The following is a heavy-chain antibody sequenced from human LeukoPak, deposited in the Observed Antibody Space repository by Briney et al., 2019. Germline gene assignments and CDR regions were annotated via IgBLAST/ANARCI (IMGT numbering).Heavy chain of an antibody. CDR3: AKELKGYCSSTSCDGFDY. CDR2: IRYDGSNK. CDR1: GFTFSSYG. J-gene: IGHJ4*02. D-gene: IGHD2-2*01. Sequence: GGSLRLSCAASGFTFSSYGMHWVRQAPGKGLEWVAFIRYDGSNKYYADSVKGRFTISRDNSKNTLYLQMNSLRAEDTAVYYCAKELKGYCSSTSCDGFDYWGQGTLVTVSS. V-gene: IGHV3-30*02.